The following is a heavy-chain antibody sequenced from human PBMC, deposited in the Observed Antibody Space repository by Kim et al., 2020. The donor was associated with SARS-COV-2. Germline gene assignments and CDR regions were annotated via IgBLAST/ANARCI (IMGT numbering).Heavy chain of an antibody. Sequence: SETLSLTCTVSGGSISSYYWSWIRQPPGKGLEWIGYIYYSGSTNYNPSLKSRVTRSVDTSKNQFSLKLSSVAAADTAVYYCAREDWYYGSGSYYEFRTSRYFDLWGRGTLVTVSS. V-gene: IGHV4-59*01. CDR3: AREDWYYGSGSYYEFRTSRYFDL. J-gene: IGHJ2*01. D-gene: IGHD3-10*01. CDR1: GGSISSYY. CDR2: IYYSGST.